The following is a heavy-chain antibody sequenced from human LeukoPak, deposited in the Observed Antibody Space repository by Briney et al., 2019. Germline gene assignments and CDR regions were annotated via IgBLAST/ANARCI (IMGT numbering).Heavy chain of an antibody. J-gene: IGHJ2*01. Sequence: GGSLRLSCAASGFTVSSNYMSWVRQAPGKGLEWVSVIYSGGSTYYADSVKGRFTISRDNSKNTLYLQMNSLRAEDTAVYYCARASDIVATIGSYWYFDLWGRGTLVTVSS. CDR1: GFTVSSNY. CDR2: IYSGGST. CDR3: ARASDIVATIGSYWYFDL. V-gene: IGHV3-66*01. D-gene: IGHD5-12*01.